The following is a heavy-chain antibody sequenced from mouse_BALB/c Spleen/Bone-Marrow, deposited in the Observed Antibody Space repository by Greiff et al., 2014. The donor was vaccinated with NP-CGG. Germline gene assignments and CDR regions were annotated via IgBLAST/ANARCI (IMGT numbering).Heavy chain of an antibody. CDR3: ARSPTYGNYVDY. CDR1: GYTFTSYV. J-gene: IGHJ4*01. D-gene: IGHD2-10*02. Sequence: EVQLQESGPELVKPGASVKMSCKASGYTFTSYVMHWVKQKPGQGLEWIGYTNPYNDGTKYNEKFKGKATLTSDKSSSTAYMELSSLTSEDSAVYYCARSPTYGNYVDYWGQGTSAPVPS. CDR2: TNPYNDGT. V-gene: IGHV1-14*01.